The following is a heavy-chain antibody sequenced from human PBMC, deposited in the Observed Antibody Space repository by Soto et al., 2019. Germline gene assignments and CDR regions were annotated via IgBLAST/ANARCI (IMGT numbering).Heavy chain of an antibody. Sequence: GASVKVSCKASGGTFSSYAISWVRRAPGQGLEWMGGIIPIFGTANYAQKFQGRVTITADGSTSTAYMELSSLRSEDTAVYYCAREGPPNYYGSGSYYRANYYYGLDVWGPGTTVTVS. V-gene: IGHV1-69*13. CDR3: AREGPPNYYGSGSYYRANYYYGLDV. J-gene: IGHJ6*02. D-gene: IGHD3-10*01. CDR1: GGTFSSYA. CDR2: IIPIFGTA.